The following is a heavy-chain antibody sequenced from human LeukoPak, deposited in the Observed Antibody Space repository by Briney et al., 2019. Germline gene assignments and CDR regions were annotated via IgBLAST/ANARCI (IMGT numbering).Heavy chain of an antibody. CDR3: ARDGLLVWFGGPFDY. J-gene: IGHJ4*02. CDR1: GFTFSSYG. D-gene: IGHD3-10*01. CDR2: ICYDGSNK. V-gene: IGHV3-33*01. Sequence: PGGSLRLSCAASGFTFSSYGMHWVRQAPGKGLEWVAVICYDGSNKYYADSVKGRFTISRDNSKNTLYLQMNSLRAEDTAVYYCARDGLLVWFGGPFDYWGQGTLVTVSS.